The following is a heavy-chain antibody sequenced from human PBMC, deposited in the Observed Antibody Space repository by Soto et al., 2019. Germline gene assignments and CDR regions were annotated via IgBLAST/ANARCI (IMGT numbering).Heavy chain of an antibody. Sequence: PSETLSLTCSVSGGSISGSSFYWGWIRQSPGKGLEWIGYIYYSGTTNYNPSLKSRVTISVDTSKNQFSLKLSSVTAADTALYYCARERNSGWSDSWGQGTLVTVS. V-gene: IGHV4-61*01. CDR1: GGSISGSSFY. D-gene: IGHD6-19*01. J-gene: IGHJ5*01. CDR3: ARERNSGWSDS. CDR2: IYYSGTT.